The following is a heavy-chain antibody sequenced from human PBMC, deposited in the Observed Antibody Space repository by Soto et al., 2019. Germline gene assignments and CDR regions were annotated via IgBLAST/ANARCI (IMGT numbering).Heavy chain of an antibody. J-gene: IGHJ4*02. V-gene: IGHV3-23*01. CDR2: IRGSGDNT. D-gene: IGHD3-10*01. Sequence: GGSLRLSCAASGFTFSSYSMNLVRQAPGKGLDWVSAIRGSGDNTYYADSVKGRFTISRDNTKNTLYLQMNSLRAEDTAVYYCAKSPTMVRGLIFDYWGQGALVTVSS. CDR3: AKSPTMVRGLIFDY. CDR1: GFTFSSYS.